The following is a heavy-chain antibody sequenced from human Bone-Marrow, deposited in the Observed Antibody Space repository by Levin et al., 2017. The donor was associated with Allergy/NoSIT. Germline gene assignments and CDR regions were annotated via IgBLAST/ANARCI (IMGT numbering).Heavy chain of an antibody. D-gene: IGHD3/OR15-3a*01. J-gene: IGHJ1*01. CDR1: GDSVSSNRVA. CDR2: TYYRSKWYY. V-gene: IGHV6-1*01. CDR3: GREDWGLAFH. Sequence: SETLSLTCAISGDSVSSNRVAWNWIRQSPSRGLEWLGRTYYRSKWYYDYAVSVKSRVTINADTSKNQLSLLLNSVTPEDPAVYYFGREDWGLAFHWGPSTLVTVSS.